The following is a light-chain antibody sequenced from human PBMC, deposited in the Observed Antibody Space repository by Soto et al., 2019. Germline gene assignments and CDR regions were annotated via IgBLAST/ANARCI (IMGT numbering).Light chain of an antibody. CDR2: DVT. CDR1: SSDVGAYDY. J-gene: IGLJ2*01. Sequence: QSALTQPRSVSGSPGQSVTISCTGTSSDVGAYDYVSWYQQHPGKAPKLMIFDVTKRPSGVPDRFSGSKSGNTASLTISGLQPEDEAEYYCCSYAGSYALRVFGGGTKLTVL. CDR3: CSYAGSYALRV. V-gene: IGLV2-11*01.